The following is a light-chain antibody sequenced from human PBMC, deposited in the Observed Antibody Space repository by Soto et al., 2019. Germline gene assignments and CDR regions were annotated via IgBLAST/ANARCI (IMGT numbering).Light chain of an antibody. CDR1: QSISIKY. CDR3: QQYGVSSVCT. CDR2: GGS. J-gene: IGKJ2*02. Sequence: EIVLTQSPGTLPLSPGERATLSCRASQSISIKYIAWYQQKPGQAPRLLIYGGSHRASGIPDRFSGSGSGSDMTLTISSVEAEDIAVDFSHGQQYGVSSVCTFGQWTKLEIK. V-gene: IGKV3-20*01.